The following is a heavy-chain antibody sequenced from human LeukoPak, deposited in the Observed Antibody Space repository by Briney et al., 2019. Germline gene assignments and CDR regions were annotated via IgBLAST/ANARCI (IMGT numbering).Heavy chain of an antibody. CDR1: GFTFSSYS. V-gene: IGHV3-21*01. Sequence: GGSLRLSCAASGFTFSSYSMNWVRQAPGKGLEWVSSISSSSSCIYYADSVKGRFTISRDNAKNSLYLQMNSLRAEDTAVYYCASWDSSSPRPMDVWGQGTTVTVSS. CDR3: ASWDSSSPRPMDV. D-gene: IGHD6-13*01. J-gene: IGHJ6*02. CDR2: ISSSSSCI.